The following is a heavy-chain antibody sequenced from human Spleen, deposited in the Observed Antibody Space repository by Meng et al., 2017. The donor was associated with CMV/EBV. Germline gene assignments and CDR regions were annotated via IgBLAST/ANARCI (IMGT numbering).Heavy chain of an antibody. J-gene: IGHJ4*02. V-gene: IGHV3-7*04. CDR3: ARDSGSGWYEDY. CDR2: IKQDGSEK. Sequence: EGQVVVAGGGLGQPGGSLKLSCAASGFTFSSYWMSWVRQAPGKGLEWVANIKQDGSEKYYVDSVKGRFPISRDNAKYSLYLQMNSLRAEDTAVYYCARDSGSGWYEDYWGQGTLVTVSS. CDR1: GFTFSSYW. D-gene: IGHD6-19*01.